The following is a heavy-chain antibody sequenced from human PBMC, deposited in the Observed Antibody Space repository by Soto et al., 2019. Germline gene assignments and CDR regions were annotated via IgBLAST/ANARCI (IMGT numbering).Heavy chain of an antibody. Sequence: SETLSLTCAVFGGSFSGNYWTWIRQPPGKGLEWIGEVNHSGSTNYNPSLKSRITISVDTSKNQFSLHLSSVTAADTAVYYCARARDRYNYFDYWGQGTLVTVSS. CDR3: ARARDRYNYFDY. CDR1: GGSFSGNY. J-gene: IGHJ4*02. CDR2: VNHSGST. D-gene: IGHD1-1*01. V-gene: IGHV4-34*01.